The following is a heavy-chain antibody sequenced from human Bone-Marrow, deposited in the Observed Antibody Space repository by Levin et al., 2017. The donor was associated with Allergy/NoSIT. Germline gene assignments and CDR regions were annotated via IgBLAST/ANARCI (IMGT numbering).Heavy chain of an antibody. CDR1: GGSISSYY. J-gene: IGHJ4*02. V-gene: IGHV4-59*08. CDR3: ARHDKYCGGDCYEPLLNFDY. Sequence: GSLRLSCTVSGGSISSYYWSWIRQPPGKGLEWIGYIYYSGSTNYNPSLKSRVTISVDTSKNQFSLKLSSVTAADTAVYYCARHDKYCGGDCYEPLLNFDYWGQGTLVTVSS. D-gene: IGHD2-21*02. CDR2: IYYSGST.